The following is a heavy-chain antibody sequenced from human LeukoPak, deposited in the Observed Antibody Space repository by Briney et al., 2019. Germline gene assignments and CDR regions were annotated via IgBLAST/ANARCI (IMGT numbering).Heavy chain of an antibody. D-gene: IGHD3-10*01. CDR1: GGSISSYY. CDR2: IYYSGST. CDR3: ARLTTSYYYGSGSFDY. Sequence: PETLSLTCTVSGGSISSYYWSWIRQPPGKGLEWIGYIYYSGSTNYNPSLKSRVTISVDTSKNQFSLKLSSVTAADTAVYYCARLTTSYYYGSGSFDYWGQGTLVTVSS. V-gene: IGHV4-59*08. J-gene: IGHJ4*02.